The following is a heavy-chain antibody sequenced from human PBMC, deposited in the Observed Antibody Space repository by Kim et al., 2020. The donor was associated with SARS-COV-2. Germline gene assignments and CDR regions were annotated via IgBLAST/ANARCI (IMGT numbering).Heavy chain of an antibody. CDR2: VSGSGDIT. J-gene: IGHJ4*02. D-gene: IGHD3-10*01. Sequence: GGSLRLSCVGSGFSLNSPGFRFSNYDMTWVRQAPGKGLEWVSTVSGSGDITFYADSVKGRFTISRDNSKNVVFLQMNSLRDEDTAIFYCAKRLGSGTYYRAFDQWGQGTLVTVSS. V-gene: IGHV3-23*01. CDR1: GFSLNSPGFRFSNYD. CDR3: AKRLGSGTYYRAFDQ.